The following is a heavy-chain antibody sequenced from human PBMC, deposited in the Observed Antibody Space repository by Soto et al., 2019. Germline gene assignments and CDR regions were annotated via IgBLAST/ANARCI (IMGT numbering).Heavy chain of an antibody. CDR1: GFTFSSYW. D-gene: IGHD3-16*01. CDR3: ARSRGAGGVAYNMDV. J-gene: IGHJ6*02. V-gene: IGHV3-74*01. CDR2: IMSDGSGT. Sequence: EVQLVESGGGLVQPGGSLRLSCAASGFTFSSYWMHWVRQGPGEGLVWVSRIMSDGSGTTYADSVKGRFTISRDNAKNTLYLQMNSLRAEDTAVYPWARSRGAGGVAYNMDVWGQGTTVTVSS.